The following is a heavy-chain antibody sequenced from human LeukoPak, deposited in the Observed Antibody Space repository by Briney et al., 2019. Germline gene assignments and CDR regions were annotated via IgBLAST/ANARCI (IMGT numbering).Heavy chain of an antibody. D-gene: IGHD6-19*01. CDR3: AGGSGWSFDY. CDR1: GSTFSNYW. Sequence: PGGSLRLSCAASGSTFSNYWMNWVRQAPGKGLEWVANIKQDGSEKYYVDSVKGRFTISRDNAKNSLYLQMNSLRAEDTAEYYCAGGSGWSFDYWGQGTLVTVSS. CDR2: IKQDGSEK. J-gene: IGHJ4*02. V-gene: IGHV3-7*01.